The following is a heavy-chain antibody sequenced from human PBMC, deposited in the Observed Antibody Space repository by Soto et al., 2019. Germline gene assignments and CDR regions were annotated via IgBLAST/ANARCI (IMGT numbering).Heavy chain of an antibody. CDR2: ISTSSSYI. CDR3: ARRDYYYYGFDV. J-gene: IGHJ6*02. V-gene: IGHV3-21*01. Sequence: PGGSLRLSCVASGLTFRSYSMNWVRQDPGKGLEWVSSISTSSSYIYYADSVKGRFTISRDNAKNSLYLQMNSLRAEDTAVYYCARRDYYYYGFDVWGQGTTVTVSS. CDR1: GLTFRSYS.